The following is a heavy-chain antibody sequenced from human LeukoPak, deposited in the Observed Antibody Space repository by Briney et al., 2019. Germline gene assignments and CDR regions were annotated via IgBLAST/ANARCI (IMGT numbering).Heavy chain of an antibody. J-gene: IGHJ6*03. CDR1: GFTFSDYH. Sequence: PGGSLRLSCAASGFTFSDYHMTWVRQAPGKGLEWLSNISPRGRTVFYSHSVEGRSTISRDNANNSLYLQLNSVRADDTAVYYCASGGYNGYMDGWGEGTPAIVCS. CDR3: ASGGYNGYMDG. D-gene: IGHD3-10*01. V-gene: IGHV3-11*01. CDR2: ISPRGRTV.